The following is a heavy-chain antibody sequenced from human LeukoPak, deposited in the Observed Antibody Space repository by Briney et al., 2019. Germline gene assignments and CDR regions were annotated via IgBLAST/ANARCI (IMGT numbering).Heavy chain of an antibody. V-gene: IGHV1-3*01. D-gene: IGHD5-24*01. J-gene: IGHJ4*02. CDR3: ARAVTRDGYNFNYFDY. CDR1: GYTFTSYA. CDR2: INAGNGNT. Sequence: ASVKVSCKASGYTFTSYAMHWVRQAPGQRLEWMGWINAGNGNTKYSQKFQGRVTITRDTSASTAYMELSSLRSEDTAVYYCARAVTRDGYNFNYFDYGGQGTLVTVSS.